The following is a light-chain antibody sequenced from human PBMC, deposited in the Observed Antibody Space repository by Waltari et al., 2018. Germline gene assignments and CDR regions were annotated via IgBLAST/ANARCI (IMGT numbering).Light chain of an antibody. V-gene: IGLV2-14*03. Sequence: QSVLTQSASVSGSPGQSITISCTGTSGDVGAHNYVSWYQQHPGKAPLLIIYDVSKWPSGVSKRTSASKSGKPASLTIAGLQAEHEAHYYCNSYTSSTNVVFGGGTKLTVL. CDR1: SGDVGAHNY. J-gene: IGLJ2*01. CDR3: NSYTSSTNVV. CDR2: DVS.